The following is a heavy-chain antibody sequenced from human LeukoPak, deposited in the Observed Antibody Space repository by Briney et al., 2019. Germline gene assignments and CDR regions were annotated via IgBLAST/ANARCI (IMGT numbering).Heavy chain of an antibody. CDR2: VNPNSGNT. D-gene: IGHD5-24*01. V-gene: IGHV1-8*01. CDR3: ARVGRDGYNYEDY. Sequence: ASVKVSCKASGYTFTSYDINRVRQATGQGLEWTGWVNPNSGNTGYAQKFQGRVTMTRNTSISTAYMELSSLRSEDTAVYYCARVGRDGYNYEDYWGQGTLVTVSS. J-gene: IGHJ4*02. CDR1: GYTFTSYD.